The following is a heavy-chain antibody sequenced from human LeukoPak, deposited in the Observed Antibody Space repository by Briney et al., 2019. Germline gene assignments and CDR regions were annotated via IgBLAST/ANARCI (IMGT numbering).Heavy chain of an antibody. CDR3: ARGYCYDSNCYGNFDF. D-gene: IGHD2-2*01. CDR1: GYTFTSYD. CDR2: INPSGSST. Sequence: ASVKVSCKASGYTFTSYDINWVRQAAGQGLEWMGLINPSGSSTSNTQKFQGRVTMTRDTSTSTVYMELSSLRSEDTAVYYCARGYCYDSNCYGNFDFWGQGTLVTVSS. J-gene: IGHJ4*02. V-gene: IGHV1-46*01.